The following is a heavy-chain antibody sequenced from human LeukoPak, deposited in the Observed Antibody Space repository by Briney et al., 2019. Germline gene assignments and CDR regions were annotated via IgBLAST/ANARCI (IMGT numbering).Heavy chain of an antibody. J-gene: IGHJ4*02. Sequence: GGALRHSCSESAVFFCSICWHWGRQAPAKGLEGGAVISYDGKTQYYANSVKARFTFSRDNAKISLYFQKSSLRADETAVYYCVRENHGSFDYWGQGSLVTVSS. V-gene: IGHV3-33*05. CDR2: ISYDGKTQ. D-gene: IGHD1-14*01. CDR1: AVFFCSIC. CDR3: VRENHGSFDY.